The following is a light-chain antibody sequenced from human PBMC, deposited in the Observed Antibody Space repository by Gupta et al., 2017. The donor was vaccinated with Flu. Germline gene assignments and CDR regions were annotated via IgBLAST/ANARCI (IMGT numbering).Light chain of an antibody. V-gene: IGLV1-36*01. CDR1: SSNIGNNA. CDR2: YDD. CDR3: AAWDDSRNGQV. Sequence: QSVLPQPPSVSEAPRQRVTISCSGSSSNIGNNAVNWYQQLPGKAPKLLIYYDDLRPSGVADRFSGSKYGTSAAMAISGLQAEDEADYYCAAWDDSRNGQVFGGGTKLTVL. J-gene: IGLJ3*02.